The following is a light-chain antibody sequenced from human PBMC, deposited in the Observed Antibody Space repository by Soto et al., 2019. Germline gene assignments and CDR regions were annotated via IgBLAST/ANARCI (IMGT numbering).Light chain of an antibody. Sequence: EIVLTQSPATLSLSPGERATLSCRASQTFSSHLAWYQQKPGQAPRLLIYDASKRATGIPARFSGRGSGTDFTPTIGSLEPEDFAVYYCQQRSNWPPVITFGQGTRLEIK. CDR3: QQRSNWPPVIT. J-gene: IGKJ5*01. CDR2: DAS. V-gene: IGKV3-11*01. CDR1: QTFSSH.